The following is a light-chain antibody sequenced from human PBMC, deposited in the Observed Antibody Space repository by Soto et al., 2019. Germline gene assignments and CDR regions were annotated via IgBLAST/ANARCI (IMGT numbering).Light chain of an antibody. J-gene: IGLJ3*02. CDR1: SGHSDYA. V-gene: IGLV4-69*01. CDR2: FNTDGSH. CDR3: QTWGAGPSVV. Sequence: QLVLTQSPSASASLGASVKLTCTLSSGHSDYAIAWHQQQPEKGPRFLMKFNTDGSHTKGDGIPDRFSGSSSGAERYLTISLLQPEDEADYYCQTWGAGPSVVFGGGTKVTVL.